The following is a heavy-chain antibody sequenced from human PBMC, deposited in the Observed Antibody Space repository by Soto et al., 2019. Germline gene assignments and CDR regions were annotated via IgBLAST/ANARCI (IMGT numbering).Heavy chain of an antibody. CDR3: ARDLAAAAPNWFDP. D-gene: IGHD6-13*01. J-gene: IGHJ5*02. CDR1: GGTFSSYT. CDR2: IIPILGIA. Sequence: SVKVSCKASGGTFSSYTISWVRQAPGQGLEWMGRIIPILGIANYAQKFQGRVTITADKSTNTAYMELSSLRSEDTAVYYCARDLAAAAPNWFDPWGQGTLVTVSS. V-gene: IGHV1-69*04.